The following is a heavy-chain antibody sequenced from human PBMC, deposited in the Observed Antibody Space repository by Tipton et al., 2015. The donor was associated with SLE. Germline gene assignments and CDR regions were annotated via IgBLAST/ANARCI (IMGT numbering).Heavy chain of an antibody. J-gene: IGHJ6*02. CDR3: ARLQEGYKYIYGMDV. CDR2: IYHSEST. D-gene: IGHD5-24*01. V-gene: IGHV4-38-2*02. Sequence: TLSLTCTVSGYSISSGSYWGWIRQPPRRGLEWIGNIYHSESTYYNPSLRSRVTISVDTSKNQFSLRLSSVTAADTAVYYCARLQEGYKYIYGMDVWGQGTTVTVSS. CDR1: GYSISSGSY.